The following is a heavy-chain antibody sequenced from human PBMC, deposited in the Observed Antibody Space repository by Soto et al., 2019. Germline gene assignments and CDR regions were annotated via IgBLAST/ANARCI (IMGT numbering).Heavy chain of an antibody. J-gene: IGHJ4*02. Sequence: GASVKVSCKASGYTFTSYGISWVRQAPGQGLEWMGWMNPNSGNTGYAQKFQGRVTMTRNTSISTAYMELSSLRSEDTAVYYCARGPVYSGSYYVNYWGQGTLVTVSS. CDR3: ARGPVYSGSYYVNY. V-gene: IGHV1-8*02. CDR2: MNPNSGNT. CDR1: GYTFTSYG. D-gene: IGHD1-26*01.